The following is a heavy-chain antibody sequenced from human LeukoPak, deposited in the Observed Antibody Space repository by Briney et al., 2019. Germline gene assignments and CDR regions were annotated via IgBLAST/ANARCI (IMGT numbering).Heavy chain of an antibody. J-gene: IGHJ5*02. CDR1: GGSFSGYY. D-gene: IGHD2-15*01. CDR2: INHSGST. Sequence: SETLSLTCAVYGGSFSGYYWSWIRQPPGKGLEWIGEINHSGSTNYNPSLKSRVTISVDRSTNQFSLKLSSVTAADTAVYYCARGGVNCSGGSCYPDEIDPWGQGTLVTVSS. CDR3: ARGGVNCSGGSCYPDEIDP. V-gene: IGHV4-34*01.